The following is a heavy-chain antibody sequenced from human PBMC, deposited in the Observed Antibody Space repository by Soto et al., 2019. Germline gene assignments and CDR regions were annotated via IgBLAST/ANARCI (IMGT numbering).Heavy chain of an antibody. V-gene: IGHV1-18*01. J-gene: IGHJ5*02. Sequence: QVQLVQSGAEVKKPGASVKVSCKASGYTFTSYGISWVRQAPGQGLEWMGWISAYNGNTNYVQKLQGRGTMPTDTSTSTAYMELRSLRSDDTAVYYCARAVRITMFSNWFDPWGQGTLVTVSS. D-gene: IGHD3-10*02. CDR2: ISAYNGNT. CDR3: ARAVRITMFSNWFDP. CDR1: GYTFTSYG.